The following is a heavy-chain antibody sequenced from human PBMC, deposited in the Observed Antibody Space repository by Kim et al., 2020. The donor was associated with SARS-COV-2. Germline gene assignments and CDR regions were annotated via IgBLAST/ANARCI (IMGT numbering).Heavy chain of an antibody. D-gene: IGHD3-22*01. V-gene: IGHV3-30-3*01. J-gene: IGHJ1*01. CDR1: GFTFSSYV. CDR3: ARSHLRTARSYYYDSSGYNGLQH. CDR2: ISYDGSNK. Sequence: GGSLRLSCAASGFTFSSYVMHWVRQAPGKGLEWVAVISYDGSNKYYADSVKGRFTISRDNSKNTLYLQMNSLRAEDTAVYYCARSHLRTARSYYYDSSGYNGLQHWGQGTLVTVSS.